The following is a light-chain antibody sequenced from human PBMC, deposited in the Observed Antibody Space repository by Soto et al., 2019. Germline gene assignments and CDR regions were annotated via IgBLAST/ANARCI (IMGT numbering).Light chain of an antibody. J-gene: IGLJ1*01. CDR1: SSDVGFYNY. Sequence: QSVLTQPASVSGSPGQSITISCPGSSSDVGFYNYVSWYQQHPGKAPKLMIYDVSNRPSGVSNRFSGSKSGNTASLTIFGLQAEDEADYYCTSHTSSSPYVFGTGTKVTVL. CDR2: DVS. CDR3: TSHTSSSPYV. V-gene: IGLV2-14*01.